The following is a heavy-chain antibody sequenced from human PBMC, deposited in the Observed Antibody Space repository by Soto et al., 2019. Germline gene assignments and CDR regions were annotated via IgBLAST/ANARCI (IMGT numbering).Heavy chain of an antibody. CDR3: ALVVANWFDP. CDR2: MNPFSTNT. CDR1: GYTFTSYD. J-gene: IGHJ5*02. D-gene: IGHD3-22*01. V-gene: IGHV1-8*01. Sequence: QVQLVQSGAEVKKPGASVKVSCKASGYTFTSYDIHWVRQATGQGLEWMGWMNPFSTNTAYAQKFQGRVTMTRNTSISTAYMELSGLRSEDTAVYYCALVVANWFDPWGQGTLVTVSS.